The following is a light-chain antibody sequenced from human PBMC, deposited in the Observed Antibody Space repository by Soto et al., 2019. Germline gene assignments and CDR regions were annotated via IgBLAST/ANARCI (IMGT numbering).Light chain of an antibody. CDR3: QHSYCTPIT. V-gene: IGKV1-39*01. CDR1: QSISSY. CDR2: VAS. J-gene: IGKJ5*01. Sequence: DIQSTPPPFSLYASVGGRVNITCRASQSISSYLNWYQQKPGKAPKLLIYVASSLQSGVPSRFSGSGSGTDFTLTIISLQPEDFAPYYCQHSYCTPITFAQGTRLEIK.